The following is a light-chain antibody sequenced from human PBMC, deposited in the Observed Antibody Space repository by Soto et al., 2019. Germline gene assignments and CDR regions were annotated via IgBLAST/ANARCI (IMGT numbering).Light chain of an antibody. J-gene: IGLJ1*01. CDR3: SSYTSSSTYV. CDR2: EVT. Sequence: QSALTEPASVSVSPGQSITISCTGTGSDGGGYDYVSWYQHHPGKAPKVMIYEVTNRPSGVSNRFSGSKSGNTASLTISGLLAEDEADYYCSSYTSSSTYVFGTGTKVTVL. V-gene: IGLV2-14*01. CDR1: GSDGGGYDY.